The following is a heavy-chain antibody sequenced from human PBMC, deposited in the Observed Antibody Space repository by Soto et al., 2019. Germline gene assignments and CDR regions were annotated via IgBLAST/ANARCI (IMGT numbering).Heavy chain of an antibody. CDR2: INAGNGNT. V-gene: IGHV1-3*01. J-gene: IGHJ4*02. Sequence: ASVKVSCKASGYTFTTYAMHWVRQAPGQRLEWMGWINAGNGNTKYSQKFQGRVTITRDTSASTAYMGLSSLRSEDTAVYYCERKDAVADFDYWGQGTLVTVSS. CDR1: GYTFTTYA. D-gene: IGHD6-19*01. CDR3: ERKDAVADFDY.